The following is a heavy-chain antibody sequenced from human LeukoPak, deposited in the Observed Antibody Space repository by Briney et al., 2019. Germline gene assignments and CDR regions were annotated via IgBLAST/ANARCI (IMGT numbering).Heavy chain of an antibody. D-gene: IGHD2-15*01. CDR3: ARARSRYNWFDP. J-gene: IGHJ5*02. CDR2: INHSRST. CDR1: GGSFSGYY. V-gene: IGHV4-34*01. Sequence: SETLSLTCAVYGGSFSGYYWSWIRQPPGKGLEWIGEINHSRSTNYNPSLKSRVTISVDTSKNQFSLKLSSVTAADTAVYYCARARSRYNWFDPWGQGTLVTASS.